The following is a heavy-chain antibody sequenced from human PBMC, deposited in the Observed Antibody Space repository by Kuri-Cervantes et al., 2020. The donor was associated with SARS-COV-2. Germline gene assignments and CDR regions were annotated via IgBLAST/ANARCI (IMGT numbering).Heavy chain of an antibody. CDR2: FDLEDGET. Sequence: ASVKVSCKVSGYTLTELSMHWVRQAPGKGLEWMGGFDLEDGETIYAQKFQGRVTMTEDTSTDTAYMELSSLGSEDTAVYYCATDFGYSSSSHADYWGQGTLVTVSS. CDR3: ATDFGYSSSSHADY. V-gene: IGHV1-24*01. D-gene: IGHD6-6*01. CDR1: GYTLTELS. J-gene: IGHJ4*02.